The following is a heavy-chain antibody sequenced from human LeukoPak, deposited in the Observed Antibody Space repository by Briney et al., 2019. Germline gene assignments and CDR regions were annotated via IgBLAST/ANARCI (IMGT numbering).Heavy chain of an antibody. CDR2: IYYSGST. CDR3: ARPGNDYGDSSFDY. Sequence: PSETLSLTCTVSGGSISSSGYYWGWIRQPPGKGLEWIGSIYYSGSTYYNPSLKSRVTISVDTSKNQFSLKLSSVTAADTAVYYCARPGNDYGDSSFDYWGQGTLVTVSS. V-gene: IGHV4-39*01. D-gene: IGHD4-17*01. J-gene: IGHJ4*02. CDR1: GGSISSSGYY.